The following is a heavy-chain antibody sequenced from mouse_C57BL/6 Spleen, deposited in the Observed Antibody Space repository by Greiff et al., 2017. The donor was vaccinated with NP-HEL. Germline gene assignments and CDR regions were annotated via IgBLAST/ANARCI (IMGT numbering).Heavy chain of an antibody. CDR3: ARDYGSYYYAMDY. D-gene: IGHD1-1*01. CDR2: IDPSDSYT. J-gene: IGHJ4*01. V-gene: IGHV1-69*01. Sequence: QVQLQQPGAELVMPGASVKLSCKASGYTFTSYWMHWVKQRPGQGLEWIGEIDPSDSYTNYNQKFKVKSTLTVDKSSSTAYMQLSSLTSEDSAVYYCARDYGSYYYAMDYWGQGTSVTVSS. CDR1: GYTFTSYW.